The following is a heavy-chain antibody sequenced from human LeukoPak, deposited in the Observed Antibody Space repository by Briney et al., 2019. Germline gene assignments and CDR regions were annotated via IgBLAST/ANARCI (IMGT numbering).Heavy chain of an antibody. CDR2: INPSGGST. CDR1: GYTFTSYY. CDR3: ARVGGAGYNLLVFDY. J-gene: IGHJ4*02. Sequence: AASVKVSCKASGYTFTSYYMHWVRQAPGQGLEWMGIINPSGGSTSYAQKFQGRVTMTRDTSTSTVYMELSSLRSEDTAVYYCARVGGAGYNLLVFDYWGQGTLVTVSS. D-gene: IGHD5-24*01. V-gene: IGHV1-46*01.